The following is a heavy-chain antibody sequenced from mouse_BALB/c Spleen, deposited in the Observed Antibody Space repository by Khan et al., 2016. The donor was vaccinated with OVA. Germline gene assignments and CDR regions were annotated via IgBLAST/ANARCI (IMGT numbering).Heavy chain of an antibody. CDR3: ARHGFVGWVTY. D-gene: IGHD2-2*01. Sequence: EVQLQQSGPELMKPGASVKISCKASGYSFTNYYIHWVIQSHGKSLEWIGYIDPFSGGTTYNQKFKGKATLTVDKSSSTAYIHPRNLTSEASAVYYCARHGFVGWVTYWGQGTLVTVSA. CDR1: GYSFTNYY. J-gene: IGHJ3*01. CDR2: IDPFSGGT. V-gene: IGHV1S135*01.